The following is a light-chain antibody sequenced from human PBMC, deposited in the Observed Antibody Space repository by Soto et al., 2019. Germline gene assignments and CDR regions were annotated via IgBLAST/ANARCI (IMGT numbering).Light chain of an antibody. CDR2: DAS. J-gene: IGKJ2*01. CDR3: QQRSKWPGT. CDR1: QSIGSF. Sequence: EIVLTQSPATLSLSPGGGATLSCRASQSIGSFLAWYQHKPGQAPRLLIYDASNRATGVPARFSGSGSGTDFTLTISSLEPEDFAVYYCQQRSKWPGTFGQGTKLESK. V-gene: IGKV3-11*01.